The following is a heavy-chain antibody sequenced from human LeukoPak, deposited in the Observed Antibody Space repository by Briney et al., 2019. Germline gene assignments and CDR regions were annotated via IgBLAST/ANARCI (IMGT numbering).Heavy chain of an antibody. D-gene: IGHD3-22*01. Sequence: PSQTLSLTCTVSGGSISSGSYYWSWIRQPAGKGLEWIGRIYTSGSTNYNPSLKSRVTISVDTSKNQFSLKLSSVTAADTAVYYCAGVTMMHDEIDYWGQGTPVTVSS. J-gene: IGHJ4*02. V-gene: IGHV4-61*02. CDR1: GGSISSGSYY. CDR3: AGVTMMHDEIDY. CDR2: IYTSGST.